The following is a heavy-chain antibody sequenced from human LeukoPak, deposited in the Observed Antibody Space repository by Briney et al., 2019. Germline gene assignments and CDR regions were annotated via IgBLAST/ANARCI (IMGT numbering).Heavy chain of an antibody. CDR1: DDSVSSGSYY. Sequence: SETLSLTCTVSDDSVSSGSYYLSWIRQPPGKGLDWIAYMSPSGTTNYNPSLKSRVTTSVDTSRTQFSLRLSSVTAADTAVYYCARGQDDRSGTFDYWGQGTLVTVSS. CDR3: ARGQDDRSGTFDY. D-gene: IGHD3-22*01. CDR2: MSPSGTT. J-gene: IGHJ4*02. V-gene: IGHV4-61*01.